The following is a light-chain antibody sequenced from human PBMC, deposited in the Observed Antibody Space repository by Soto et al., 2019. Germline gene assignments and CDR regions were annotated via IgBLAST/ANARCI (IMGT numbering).Light chain of an antibody. CDR3: LQYGLCPWT. V-gene: IGKV1-5*03. Sequence: DIQMTQSPSTLSASVGDRVTITCRASQRISSWLAWYQQKPGKAPKLLIYQASSLESGVPSRFRGSGSGTEFTLTISSLQPDDCDTDYCLQYGLCPWTLGQVTKVEL. J-gene: IGKJ1*01. CDR1: QRISSW. CDR2: QAS.